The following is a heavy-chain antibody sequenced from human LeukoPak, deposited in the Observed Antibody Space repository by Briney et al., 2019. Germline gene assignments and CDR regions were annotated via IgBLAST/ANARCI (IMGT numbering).Heavy chain of an antibody. D-gene: IGHD6-25*01. CDR2: IYYSGST. CDR3: ARSSGTGTFSY. J-gene: IGHJ4*02. Sequence: SETLSLTCTVSGGSISSGDYYWSWIRQPPGKGLEWIGYIYYSGSTYYNPSLKSRVTISVDTSKNHFSLKMSSVTAADTAVYYCARSSGTGTFSYWGQGTLVTVSS. CDR1: GGSISSGDYY. V-gene: IGHV4-30-4*01.